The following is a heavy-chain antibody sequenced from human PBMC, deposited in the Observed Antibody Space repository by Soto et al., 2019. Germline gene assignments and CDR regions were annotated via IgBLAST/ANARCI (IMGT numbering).Heavy chain of an antibody. CDR1: GFTFSNAW. J-gene: IGHJ4*02. CDR3: TTSILTGYFRWSIFDY. CDR2: IKSKTDGGTT. V-gene: IGHV3-15*07. Sequence: GGSLRLSCAASGFTFSNAWMNWVRQAPGKGLEWVARIKSKTDGGTTDYAAPVKGRFTISRDDSKNTLFLQMNGLKTEDTAVYYCTTSILTGYFRWSIFDYWGQGNLVTVSS. D-gene: IGHD3-9*01.